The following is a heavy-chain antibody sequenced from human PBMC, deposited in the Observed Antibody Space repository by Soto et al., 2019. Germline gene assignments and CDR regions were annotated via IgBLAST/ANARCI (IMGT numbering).Heavy chain of an antibody. J-gene: IGHJ4*02. D-gene: IGHD3-10*01. V-gene: IGHV3-21*01. CDR1: GFTFSDYT. Sequence: EVQLVESVGGLVKPGGSLRLSCAASGFTFSDYTMNWVRQAPGKGLEWVSSISSSISTIYYADSVRGRFTISRDNAKNSLYLQMNSLRADDTAVYYCARDARGWFGEVLFDYWGQGTLVTVSS. CDR3: ARDARGWFGEVLFDY. CDR2: ISSSISTI.